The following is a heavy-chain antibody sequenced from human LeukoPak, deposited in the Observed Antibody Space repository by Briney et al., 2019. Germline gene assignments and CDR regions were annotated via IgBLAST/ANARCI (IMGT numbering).Heavy chain of an antibody. D-gene: IGHD3-3*01. CDR2: IYYSGST. Sequence: SETLSLTCTVSGGAISSYYWSWIRQPPGKGLEWIGYIYYSGSTNYNPSLKSRVTISVDTSKNQFSLKMSSVTAADTAVYYCAREGMGYDFWSGYRPFDPWGQGTLVTVSS. V-gene: IGHV4-59*01. CDR1: GGAISSYY. J-gene: IGHJ5*02. CDR3: AREGMGYDFWSGYRPFDP.